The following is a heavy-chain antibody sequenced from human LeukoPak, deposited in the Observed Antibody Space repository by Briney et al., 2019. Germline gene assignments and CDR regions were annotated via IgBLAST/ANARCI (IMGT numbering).Heavy chain of an antibody. CDR1: GNSISSGDNY. J-gene: IGHJ4*02. D-gene: IGHD3-22*01. CDR2: IYYSGST. V-gene: IGHV4-61*08. CDR3: AREVGAFYYYDSSGYYYRPYYFDY. Sequence: SETLSLTCTVSGNSISSGDNYWSWIRQPPGKGLEWIGYIYYSGSTNYNPSLKSRVTISVDTSKNQFSLKLSSVTAADTAVYYCAREVGAFYYYDSSGYYYRPYYFDYWGQGTLVTVSS.